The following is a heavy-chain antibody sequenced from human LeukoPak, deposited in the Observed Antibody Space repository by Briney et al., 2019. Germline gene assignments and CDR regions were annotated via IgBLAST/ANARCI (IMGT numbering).Heavy chain of an antibody. J-gene: IGHJ4*02. CDR3: ARAKYGGNLD. CDR1: GFTFSSYG. Sequence: GRSLRLSCAASGFTFSSYGMHWVRQAPGKGLEWVAVISYDGSNKYYADSVKGRFTISRDNAKNSLYLQMNSLRAEDTAVYYCARAKYGGNLDWGQGTLVTVSS. D-gene: IGHD4-23*01. V-gene: IGHV3-30*03. CDR2: ISYDGSNK.